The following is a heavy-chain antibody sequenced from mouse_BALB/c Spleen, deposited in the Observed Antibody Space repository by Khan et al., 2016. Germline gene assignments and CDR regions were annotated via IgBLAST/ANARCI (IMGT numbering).Heavy chain of an antibody. D-gene: IGHD1-1*01. J-gene: IGHJ4*01. CDR3: ARSEYGSKGAIDY. V-gene: IGHV3-2*02. Sequence: EVQLQESGPGLVKPSQSLSLTCTVTGYSITSDYAWNWIRQFPGNKLEWMGYISYSGSTSYNPSLKSRISITRDTSNNQFFLQLNSVTSEDTATYDCARSEYGSKGAIDYWGQGTSVTVSS. CDR1: GYSITSDYA. CDR2: ISYSGST.